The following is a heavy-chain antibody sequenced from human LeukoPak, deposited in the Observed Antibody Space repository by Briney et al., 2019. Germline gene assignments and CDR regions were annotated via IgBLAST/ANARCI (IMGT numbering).Heavy chain of an antibody. CDR2: IYSGGST. CDR3: AKLAGRGYSYGYWGSYFDY. D-gene: IGHD5-18*01. V-gene: IGHV3-53*01. J-gene: IGHJ4*02. Sequence: GGSLRLSCAASGFTVSSNYMSWVRQAPGKGLEWVSVIYSGGSTYYADSVKGRFTISRDNSKNTLYLQMNSLRAEDTALYYCAKLAGRGYSYGYWGSYFDYWGQGTLVTVSS. CDR1: GFTVSSNY.